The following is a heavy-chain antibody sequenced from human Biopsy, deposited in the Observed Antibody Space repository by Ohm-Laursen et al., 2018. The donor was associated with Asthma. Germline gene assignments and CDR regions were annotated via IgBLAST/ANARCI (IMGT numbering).Heavy chain of an antibody. J-gene: IGHJ6*02. V-gene: IGHV4-34*01. CDR1: PGSFSGFF. Sequence: TLSLTCDVYPGSFSGFFWTWIRQSPGKGLEWIGETNERGVTNNNPSLKSRVIISIDTYWNRVSLKLTSVTAADTAVYYCARGPELDVWGQGATVTVSS. CDR3: ARGPELDV. CDR2: TNERGVT.